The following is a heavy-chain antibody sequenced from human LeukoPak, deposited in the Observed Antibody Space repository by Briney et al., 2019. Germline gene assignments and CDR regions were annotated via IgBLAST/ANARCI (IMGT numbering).Heavy chain of an antibody. Sequence: GGSLRLSCAASGFTFSSYEMNWVRQAPGKGLEWASYISNSGSTIDYADSVKGRFTISRDNAKNSLYLQMNSLRGEDTAVYYCAREGVALDYWGQGTLVTVSS. J-gene: IGHJ4*02. V-gene: IGHV3-48*03. CDR3: AREGVALDY. D-gene: IGHD2-15*01. CDR1: GFTFSSYE. CDR2: ISNSGSTI.